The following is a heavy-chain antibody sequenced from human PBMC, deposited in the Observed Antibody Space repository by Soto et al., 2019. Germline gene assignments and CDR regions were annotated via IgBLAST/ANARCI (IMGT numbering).Heavy chain of an antibody. D-gene: IGHD5-12*01. CDR2: IIPIFGTA. J-gene: IGHJ6*02. CDR3: ARDRGDVYSVSDLLYGMDV. Sequence: QVQLVQSGAEVKKPGSSVKVSCRACGGTFSSYAISRVRQAPGQGLEWMRGIIPIFGTANYAQKFQGRVTMTAEESASTEYMGLSSLRAEDTAVHYCARDRGDVYSVSDLLYGMDVWGQGTTVTVSS. CDR1: GGTFSSYA. V-gene: IGHV1-69*01.